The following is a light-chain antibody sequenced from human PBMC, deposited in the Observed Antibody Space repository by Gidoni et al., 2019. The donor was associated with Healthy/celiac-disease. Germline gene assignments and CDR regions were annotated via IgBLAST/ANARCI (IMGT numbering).Light chain of an antibody. CDR2: WAS. Sequence: DIVMTHTPDSLALSMGERATINYKSSQSVLYSSNNKNYLAWYQQKPGQPPKLLIYWASTRESGVPDRFSVSGSGTDFTLTISSLQAEDVAVYYCQQYYSTPPYTFGQGTKLEIK. J-gene: IGKJ2*01. V-gene: IGKV4-1*01. CDR1: QSVLYSSNNKNY. CDR3: QQYYSTPPYT.